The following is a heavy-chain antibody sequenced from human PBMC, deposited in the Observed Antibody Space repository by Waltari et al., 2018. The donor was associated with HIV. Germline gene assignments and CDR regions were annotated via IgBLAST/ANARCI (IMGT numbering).Heavy chain of an antibody. CDR2: LYNEGRT. CDR1: GFTVGDNY. J-gene: IGHJ6*02. D-gene: IGHD3-10*01. CDR3: ARMKRSYGSGQARYFYFGMDV. V-gene: IGHV3-53*01. Sequence: EVQLVESGGGLVQPGGSLSVSCSASGFTVGDNYISWFGLAPGKGLQWVSVLYNEGRTQYIDSVKGRLTIFRDNSKNALYLQMNSLRVDDTAVYYCARMKRSYGSGQARYFYFGMDVWGQGTTVIVSS.